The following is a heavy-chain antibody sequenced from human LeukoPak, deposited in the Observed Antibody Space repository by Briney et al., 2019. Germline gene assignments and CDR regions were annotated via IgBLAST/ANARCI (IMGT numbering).Heavy chain of an antibody. CDR3: AKDRRNNYYDSSGLFDY. J-gene: IGHJ4*02. Sequence: GGSLRLSCAASGFTVSSNYMSWVRQAPGRGLEWVSVIYSGGSKYYADSAKGRFTISRDNSKNTLYLQMNSLRAEDTAVYYCAKDRRNNYYDSSGLFDYWGQGTLVTVSS. CDR1: GFTVSSNY. D-gene: IGHD3-22*01. CDR2: IYSGGSK. V-gene: IGHV3-66*01.